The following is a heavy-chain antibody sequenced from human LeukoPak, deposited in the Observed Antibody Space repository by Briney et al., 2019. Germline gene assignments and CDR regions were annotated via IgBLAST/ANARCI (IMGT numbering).Heavy chain of an antibody. CDR1: GFTVSSNY. CDR2: IYSGGST. V-gene: IGHV3-53*04. J-gene: IGHJ6*02. CDR3: ARDRRAVAGNYYYGMDV. D-gene: IGHD6-19*01. Sequence: GGSLRLSCAASGFTVSSNYMSWVRQAPGKGLEWVSVIYSGGSTYYADSVKGRFTISRHNSKNTLYLQMNSLRAEDTAVYYCARDRRAVAGNYYYGMDVWGQGTTVTVSS.